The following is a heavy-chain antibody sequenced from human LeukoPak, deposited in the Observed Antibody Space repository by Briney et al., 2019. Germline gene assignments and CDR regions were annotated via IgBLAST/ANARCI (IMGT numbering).Heavy chain of an antibody. CDR3: ARVLPYYYDSSGPRHYYYGMDV. V-gene: IGHV3-21*01. D-gene: IGHD3-22*01. CDR1: GFTFSSYG. CDR2: ISSSSSYI. Sequence: GGSLRLSCAASGFTFSSYGMIWVRQAPGKGLEWVSSISSSSSYIYYADSVKGRFTISRDNAKNSLYLQMNSLRAEDTAVYYCARVLPYYYDSSGPRHYYYGMDVWGQGTTVTVSS. J-gene: IGHJ6*02.